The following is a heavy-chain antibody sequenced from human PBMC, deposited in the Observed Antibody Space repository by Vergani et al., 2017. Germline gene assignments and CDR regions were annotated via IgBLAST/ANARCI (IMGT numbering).Heavy chain of an antibody. CDR1: GFTFSSYG. CDR2: ISYDGSNK. CDR3: AKEDCSSTSCYHQIDY. Sequence: QVQLVESGGGVVQPGRSLRLSCAASGFTFSSYGMHWVRQAPGKGLEWVAVISYDGSNKYYADSVKGRFTISRDNSKTTLYLQMNRLRAEDTAVYYCAKEDCSSTSCYHQIDYWGQGTLVTVSS. V-gene: IGHV3-30*18. J-gene: IGHJ4*02. D-gene: IGHD2-2*01.